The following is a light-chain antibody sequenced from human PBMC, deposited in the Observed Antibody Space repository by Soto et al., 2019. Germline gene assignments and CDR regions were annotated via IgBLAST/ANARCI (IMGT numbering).Light chain of an antibody. CDR2: EGS. J-gene: IGLJ1*01. V-gene: IGLV2-23*01. CDR1: SSDVGSYNL. Sequence: QSALTQPASVSGSPGQSITISCTRTSSDVGSYNLVSWYQQHPGKAPKLMIYEGSKRPSGVSNRFSGSKSGNTASLPISGLQAEDEADYYCCSYAGSSTYVFGTGTKVTVL. CDR3: CSYAGSSTYV.